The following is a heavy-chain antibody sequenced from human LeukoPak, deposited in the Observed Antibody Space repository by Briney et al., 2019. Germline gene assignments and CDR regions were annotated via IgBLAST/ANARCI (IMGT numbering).Heavy chain of an antibody. V-gene: IGHV4-39*07. CDR1: GGSISSSSYY. CDR2: IYYSGST. Sequence: SETLSLTCTVSGGSISSSSYYWGWIRQPPGKGLEWIGSIYYSGSTYYNPSLKSRVTISVDTSKNQFSLKLSSVTAADTAVYYCAGVPINMTVVVNAFHIWGQGTMVTVSS. D-gene: IGHD3-22*01. J-gene: IGHJ3*02. CDR3: AGVPINMTVVVNAFHI.